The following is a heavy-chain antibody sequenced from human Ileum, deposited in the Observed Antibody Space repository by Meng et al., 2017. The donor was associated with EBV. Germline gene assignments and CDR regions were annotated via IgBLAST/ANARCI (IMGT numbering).Heavy chain of an antibody. Sequence: QLQLQESGPGLVKPSATLSLTCAVSGGSISGSDSYWGWIRQPPGKGLEWIGTVHHTGSAYYTPSLESRVTISADTAQNHFSLNLSSVTAADTAVYYCVRHRSLSGTYSDWGQGTLVTVAS. CDR3: VRHRSLSGTYSD. CDR2: VHHTGSA. CDR1: GGSISGSDSY. J-gene: IGHJ4*02. D-gene: IGHD1-26*01. V-gene: IGHV4-39*01.